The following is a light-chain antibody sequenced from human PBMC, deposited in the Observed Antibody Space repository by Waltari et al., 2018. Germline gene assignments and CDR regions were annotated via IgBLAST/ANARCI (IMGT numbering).Light chain of an antibody. CDR1: SNDVGGYNS. CDR2: DVS. V-gene: IGLV2-14*01. CDR3: SSQSSNNVVL. J-gene: IGLJ2*01. Sequence: QSALTQPASVSGSPGQSVTIFCTGTSNDVGGYNSVSWYQEHPGQAPRVIIYDVSDRPSGLSHRFSVSKSGNAASLTISGLPAEDEADYYCSSQSSNNVVLFGGGTKLTVL.